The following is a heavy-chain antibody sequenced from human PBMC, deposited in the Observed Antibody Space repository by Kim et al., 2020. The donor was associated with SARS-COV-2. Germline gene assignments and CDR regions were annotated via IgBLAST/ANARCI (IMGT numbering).Heavy chain of an antibody. CDR3: ARTYYDTLTGYYYGMDV. J-gene: IGHJ6*02. D-gene: IGHD3-9*01. Sequence: SVKGRFTISRDNAKNSLYLQMNSLRAEDTAVYYCARTYYDTLTGYYYGMDVWGQGTTVTVSS. V-gene: IGHV3-7*04.